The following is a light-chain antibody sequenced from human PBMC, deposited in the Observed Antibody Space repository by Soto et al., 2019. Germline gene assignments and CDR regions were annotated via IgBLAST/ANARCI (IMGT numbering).Light chain of an antibody. CDR3: QQSSGTPTWT. V-gene: IGKV1-39*01. CDR2: AAS. J-gene: IGKJ1*01. Sequence: DIQMTQSPSSLSASVGDRVTVTCRASQSVSSCLNWYQQKPGKAPKLLIYAASILQSGVPSRFSGSGSGTDFTLTISSLQPEDFATYYCQQSSGTPTWTFGQGTKVEI. CDR1: QSVSSC.